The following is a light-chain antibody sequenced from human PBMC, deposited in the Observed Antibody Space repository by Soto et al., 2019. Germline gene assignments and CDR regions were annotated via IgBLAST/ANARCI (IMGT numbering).Light chain of an antibody. V-gene: IGKV3-20*01. Sequence: VMTQSPATLSLSPGERATLSCRASQSVSSNLAWYQQRPGQAPRLLVYGASGRATGIPDRFSGSGSGTDFTLTISRLEPEDFAVYYCQQYGSSPPWTFGQGTKVDI. J-gene: IGKJ1*01. CDR2: GAS. CDR1: QSVSSN. CDR3: QQYGSSPPWT.